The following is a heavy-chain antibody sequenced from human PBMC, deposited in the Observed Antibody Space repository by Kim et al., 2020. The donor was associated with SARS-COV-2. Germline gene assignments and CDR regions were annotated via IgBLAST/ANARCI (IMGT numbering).Heavy chain of an antibody. Sequence: NKYYADSVKGRFTISRDNSKNTLYLQMNSLRAEDTAVYYCARARYGDLDYWGQGTLVTVSS. CDR3: ARARYGDLDY. CDR2: NK. V-gene: IGHV3-30*01. D-gene: IGHD4-17*01. J-gene: IGHJ4*02.